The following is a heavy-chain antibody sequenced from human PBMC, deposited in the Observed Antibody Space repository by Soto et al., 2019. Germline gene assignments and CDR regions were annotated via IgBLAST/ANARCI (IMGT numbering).Heavy chain of an antibody. CDR2: IIPILGIA. J-gene: IGHJ4*02. CDR3: ARGPGVVVAAFDY. V-gene: IGHV1-69*02. D-gene: IGHD2-15*01. Sequence: QVQLVQSGAEVKKPGSSVKVSCKASGGTFSSYTISWVRQAPGQGLEWTGRIIPILGIANYAQKFQGRVTITADKSTSTAYMELSSLRSEDTAVYYCARGPGVVVAAFDYWGQGTLVTVSS. CDR1: GGTFSSYT.